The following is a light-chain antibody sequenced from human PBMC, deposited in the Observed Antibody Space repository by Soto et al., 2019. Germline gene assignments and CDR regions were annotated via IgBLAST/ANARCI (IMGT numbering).Light chain of an antibody. J-gene: IGKJ4*01. CDR1: LSVSSSY. CDR2: GAS. V-gene: IGKV3-20*01. Sequence: EIVLTQSPGTLSLSPGERATLSCRASLSVSSSYLAWYQQKPGQAPRLLIYGASSRATGIPDRFSGSGSGTDFTLTISRLGPEGFAVYYCQQYGSSPTFGGGTKVEIK. CDR3: QQYGSSPT.